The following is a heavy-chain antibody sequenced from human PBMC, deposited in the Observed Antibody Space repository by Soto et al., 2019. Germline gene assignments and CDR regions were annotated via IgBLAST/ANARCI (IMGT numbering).Heavy chain of an antibody. D-gene: IGHD3-16*01. CDR3: AHAVGLGGLPDY. CDR2: IYWDDSK. CDR1: GFSLSTSGVG. J-gene: IGHJ4*02. Sequence: QITLKESGPTLVKPTQTLTLTCTFSGFSLSTSGVGVGWIRQPPGKALEWLALIYWDDSKRYNASLKSRLTITKDASKNQVVLTMTNMDPVDTAPYYCAHAVGLGGLPDYWGQGTLVTVSS. V-gene: IGHV2-5*02.